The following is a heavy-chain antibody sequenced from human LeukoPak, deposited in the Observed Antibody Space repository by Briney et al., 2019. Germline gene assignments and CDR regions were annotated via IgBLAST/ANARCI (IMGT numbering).Heavy chain of an antibody. Sequence: SETLSLTCTVSGGSISSSSYYWGWIRQPPGKGLEWIGSIYYSGSTYYNPSLKSRVTISVDTSKNQFSLKLGSVTAADTAVYYCARLSSDWFDPWGQGTLVTVSS. D-gene: IGHD3-10*01. CDR1: GGSISSSSYY. CDR3: ARLSSDWFDP. CDR2: IYYSGST. V-gene: IGHV4-39*01. J-gene: IGHJ5*02.